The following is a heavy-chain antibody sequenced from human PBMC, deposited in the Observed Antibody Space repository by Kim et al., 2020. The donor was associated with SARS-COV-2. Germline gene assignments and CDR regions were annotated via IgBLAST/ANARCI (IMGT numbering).Heavy chain of an antibody. V-gene: IGHV3-9*01. D-gene: IGHD1-26*01. CDR3: VKEIRPLLTVGEMDC. Sequence: GGSLRLSCAASGFKFDEYGMHWVRQAPGKGLEWVSSISWNSGAIAYADSVKGRFTISRDNAENSLFVEMNSLRADDTALYYCVKEIRPLLTVGEMDCWGRGTLVTVSS. J-gene: IGHJ4*02. CDR1: GFKFDEYG. CDR2: ISWNSGAI.